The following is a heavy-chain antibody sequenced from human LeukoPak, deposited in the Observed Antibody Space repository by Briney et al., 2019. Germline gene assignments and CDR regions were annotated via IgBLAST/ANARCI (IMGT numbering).Heavy chain of an antibody. CDR3: ARDRNYGPNFPFYFDY. Sequence: SETLSLTCTVSGGSISGHYWNWFRQPAGKRLEWMGRIHSTGTTNHNPSLESRVTMSVDTSKNQPSLRLSSVTAADPAVYYCARDRNYGPNFPFYFDYWRQGTSVTVSS. CDR2: IHSTGTT. J-gene: IGHJ4*02. D-gene: IGHD4/OR15-4a*01. V-gene: IGHV4-4*07. CDR1: GGSISGHY.